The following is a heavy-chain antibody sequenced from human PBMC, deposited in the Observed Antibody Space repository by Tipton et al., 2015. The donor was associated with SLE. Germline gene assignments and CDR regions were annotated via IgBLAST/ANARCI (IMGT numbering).Heavy chain of an antibody. CDR2: ISSSSSYT. CDR3: ARVESSSSSWYFDY. J-gene: IGHJ4*02. Sequence: GSLRLSCAASGFTFSDYYMSWIRQAPGKGLEWVSYISSSSSYTNYADSVKGRFTISRDNAKNSLYLQMNSLRAEDTAVYYCARVESSSSSWYFDYWGQGTLVTVSS. D-gene: IGHD6-13*01. V-gene: IGHV3-11*06. CDR1: GFTFSDYY.